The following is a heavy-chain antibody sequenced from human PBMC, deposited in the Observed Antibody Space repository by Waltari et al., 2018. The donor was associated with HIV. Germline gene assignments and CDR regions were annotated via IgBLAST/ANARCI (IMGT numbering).Heavy chain of an antibody. CDR2: VSHNGGTH. Sequence: QVQLVESGGGVFQSGKSLRLSCTAFGFSFRIHAMHWVLQPPGKAQEWVPFVSHNGGTHFPPDSVKGRFIVTRANSKSTVSLQTSILRPVDTGIYFWARDLEPPGPSVQHPYSTPAWWSQATPVSVSS. CDR1: GFSFRIHA. CDR3: ARDLEPPGPSVQHPYSTPAW. D-gene: IGHD2-8*01. V-gene: IGHV3-30*15. J-gene: IGHJ4*02.